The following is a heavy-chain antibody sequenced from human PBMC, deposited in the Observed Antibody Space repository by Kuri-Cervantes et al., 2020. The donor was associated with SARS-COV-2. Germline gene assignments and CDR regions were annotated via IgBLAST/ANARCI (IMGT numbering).Heavy chain of an antibody. CDR3: AREVAARLDY. CDR1: GFTFSGSA. Sequence: GESLKISCAASGFTFSGSALHWVRQASGKGLEWVGRIRSKANSYATAYAASVKGRFTISRDNAKNSLFLQMNSLRAEDTAVYYCAREVAARLDYWGQGTLVTVSS. J-gene: IGHJ4*02. D-gene: IGHD6-6*01. V-gene: IGHV3-73*01. CDR2: IRSKANSYAT.